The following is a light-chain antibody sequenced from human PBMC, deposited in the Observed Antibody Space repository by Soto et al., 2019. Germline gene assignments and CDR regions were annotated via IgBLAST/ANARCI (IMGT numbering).Light chain of an antibody. CDR2: DVS. CDR1: SSDVGGYNY. V-gene: IGLV2-14*01. J-gene: IGLJ2*01. Sequence: QSALTQPASVSGSPGQSITISCTGTSSDVGGYNYVSWYQQQPGKAPKLMIYDVSNRPSGVSNRFSGSKSGNTASLTISGLQADDEADYYCSSYTSRSFVVFGGGTKLTVL. CDR3: SSYTSRSFVV.